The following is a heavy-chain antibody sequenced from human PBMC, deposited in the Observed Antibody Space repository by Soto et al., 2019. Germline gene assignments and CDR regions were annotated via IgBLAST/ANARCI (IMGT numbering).Heavy chain of an antibody. V-gene: IGHV3-74*01. CDR3: ARSLYYDFWRGMDV. CDR1: GFTFSSYW. Sequence: GGSLRLSCAASGFTFSSYWMHWVRQAPGKGLVWVSRINSDGSSTSYADSVKGRFTISRDNAKNRLYLQMNSLRAEDTAVYYCARSLYYDFWRGMDVWGKGTTVTVSS. J-gene: IGHJ6*03. D-gene: IGHD3-3*01. CDR2: INSDGSST.